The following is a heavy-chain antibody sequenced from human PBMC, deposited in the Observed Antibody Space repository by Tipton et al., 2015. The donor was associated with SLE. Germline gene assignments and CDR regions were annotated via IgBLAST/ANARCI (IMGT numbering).Heavy chain of an antibody. J-gene: IGHJ6*03. CDR2: IGWDSAYI. V-gene: IGHV3-9*01. CDR1: GFKFDEYA. CDR3: VRVGTPDYYMDV. Sequence: RSLRLSCVASGFKFDEYAMHWVRQAPGKGLEWVAGIGWDSAYIAYEDSVEGRFTISRDNAKKSLYLQMDSLRPDDTAFYYCVRVGTPDYYMDVWGKGTRVTVSS. D-gene: IGHD7-27*01.